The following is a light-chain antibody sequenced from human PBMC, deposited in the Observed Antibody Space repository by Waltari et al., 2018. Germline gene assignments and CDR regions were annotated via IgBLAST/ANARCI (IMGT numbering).Light chain of an antibody. J-gene: IGKJ3*01. CDR3: QQFDNLPPLIT. CDR2: DAS. CDR1: HDINNF. V-gene: IGKV1-33*01. Sequence: DIQMTQSPSSLSASVGDRVTITCQASHDINNFLNWYQQKPGKAPKLLIYDASNLETGVPSRFSGSGSGTDFTFTISSLHPEDIATYYCQQFDNLPPLITFGPGTKVDIK.